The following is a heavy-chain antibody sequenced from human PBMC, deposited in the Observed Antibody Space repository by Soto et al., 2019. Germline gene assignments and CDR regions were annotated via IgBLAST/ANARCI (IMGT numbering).Heavy chain of an antibody. CDR2: AVSENNGGAI. CDR1: GFSFRYAW. J-gene: IGHJ4*02. V-gene: IGHV3-15*07. Sequence: EVQLMESGGGLVKPGDSLRLSCAGSGFSFRYAWMNWVRQAPGKGLEWVGRAVSENNGGAIDYAAPVNGRFIISREDSKNTVFLQMNSLNSEDTGAYFCFSERSDGFWGQGTLVSVSS. CDR3: FSERSDGF. D-gene: IGHD1-26*01.